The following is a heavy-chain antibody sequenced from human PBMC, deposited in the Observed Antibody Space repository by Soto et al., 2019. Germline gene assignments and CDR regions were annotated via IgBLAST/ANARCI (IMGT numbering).Heavy chain of an antibody. J-gene: IGHJ5*02. CDR1: GDSISYTNW. D-gene: IGHD6-13*01. CDR2: IYHTGRT. V-gene: IGHV4-4*02. CDR3: ARVEVPESSSWHPFDP. Sequence: SETLSLTCTVSGDSISYTNWWSWLREPPGKRLEWIGDIYHTGRTSYNPSLMSRVTMSVDTSKNQFSLKVTSVSAADTAVYYCARVEVPESSSWHPFDPWGQGTLVTVSS.